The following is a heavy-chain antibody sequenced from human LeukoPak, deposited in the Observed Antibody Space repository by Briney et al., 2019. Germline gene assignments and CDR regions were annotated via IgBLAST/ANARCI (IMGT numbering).Heavy chain of an antibody. D-gene: IGHD6-13*01. V-gene: IGHV4-39*01. CDR3: ARRVAAAGGYDAFDI. J-gene: IGHJ3*02. CDR2: IYYSGST. Sequence: SETLSLTCTVSGGSISSYYWGWIRQPPGKGLEWIGSIYYSGSTYYNPSLKSRVTISVDTSKNQFSLKLSSETAADTAVYYCARRVAAAGGYDAFDIWGQGTMVTVSS. CDR1: GGSISSYY.